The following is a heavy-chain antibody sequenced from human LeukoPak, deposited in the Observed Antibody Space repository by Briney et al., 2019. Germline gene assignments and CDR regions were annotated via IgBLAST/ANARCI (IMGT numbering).Heavy chain of an antibody. V-gene: IGHV3-23*01. CDR2: ISGSGGST. D-gene: IGHD7-27*01. Sequence: GGSLRLSCAASGFTFSSYAMSWVRQAPGKGLEWVSAISGSGGSTYYADSVKGRFTISRDNSKNTVHLQTNSLRAEDTAMYYCVRDGAHWDLDYWGQGTLVTVSS. CDR1: GFTFSSYA. J-gene: IGHJ4*02. CDR3: VRDGAHWDLDY.